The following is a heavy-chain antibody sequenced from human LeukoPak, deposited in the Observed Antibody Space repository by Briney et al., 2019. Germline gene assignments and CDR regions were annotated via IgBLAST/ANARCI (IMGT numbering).Heavy chain of an antibody. D-gene: IGHD1-1*01. V-gene: IGHV4-59*01. Sequence: SETLSLTCAVSGGSISSYYWSWIRQPPGKGLEWIGYIYYSGSTNYNPSLKSRVTISVDTSKNQFSLKLSSVTAADTAVYYCARVGGTNYYYYGMDVWGQGTTVTVSS. CDR1: GGSISSYY. J-gene: IGHJ6*02. CDR3: ARVGGTNYYYYGMDV. CDR2: IYYSGST.